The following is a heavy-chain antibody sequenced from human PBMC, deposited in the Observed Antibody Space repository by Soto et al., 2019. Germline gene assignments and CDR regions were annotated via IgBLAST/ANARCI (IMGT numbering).Heavy chain of an antibody. J-gene: IGHJ6*02. CDR1: GGTFSSYA. D-gene: IGHD4-4*01. V-gene: IGHV1-69*01. CDR3: ARTLSVTVPLYYYGMDG. CDR2: IIHIYGTA. Sequence: QVQLVQSGAEVKKPGTSVKVSCKASGGTFSSYAISWVRQAPGQGHEWMGGIIHIYGTANYAQKFQGRVTITPDESTSTAYMELSSLRSEDTAVYYCARTLSVTVPLYYYGMDGWGQGTTVTVSS.